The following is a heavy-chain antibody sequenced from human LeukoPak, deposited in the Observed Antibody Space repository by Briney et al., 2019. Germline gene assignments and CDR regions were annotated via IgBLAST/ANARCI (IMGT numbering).Heavy chain of an antibody. CDR2: ISYDGSNK. V-gene: IGHV3-30-3*01. D-gene: IGHD4-23*01. CDR3: ARLGPRWQPTASLSSSFDI. CDR1: GFTFSSYA. J-gene: IGHJ3*02. Sequence: GGSLRLSCAASGFTFSSYAMHWVRQAPGKGLEWVAVISYDGSNKYYADSVKGRFTISRDNSKNTLYLQMNSLRAEDTAVYYCARLGPRWQPTASLSSSFDIWGQGTMVTVSS.